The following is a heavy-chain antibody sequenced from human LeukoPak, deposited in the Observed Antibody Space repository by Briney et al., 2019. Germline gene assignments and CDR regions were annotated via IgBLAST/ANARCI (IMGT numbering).Heavy chain of an antibody. D-gene: IGHD1-14*01. J-gene: IGHJ3*02. V-gene: IGHV3-53*01. CDR3: ARDLGIAGTTHAFDI. CDR1: GFTFSSYS. Sequence: GGSLRLSCAASGFTFSSYSMNWVRQAPGRGLECVSVIYGGGPTYYADSVKGRFTISRDTAKNTLYLQMNSLRGEGTAVCFCARDLGIAGTTHAFDIWGHGTMVTVSS. CDR2: IYGGGPT.